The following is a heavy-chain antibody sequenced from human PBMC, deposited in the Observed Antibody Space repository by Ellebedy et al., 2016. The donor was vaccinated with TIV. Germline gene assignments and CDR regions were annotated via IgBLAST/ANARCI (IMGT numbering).Heavy chain of an antibody. CDR1: GFTFSSYW. CDR3: ARGNYYGMDV. V-gene: IGHV3-74*01. Sequence: PAGSLRLSCAASGFTFSSYWMHWVRQAPGKVLVWVSRINSDGTTTTYADSVKGRFTISRDNAKNTLYLQRNTLRAEDTAVYYCARGNYYGMDVWGQGTTVTVSS. J-gene: IGHJ6*02. CDR2: INSDGTTT.